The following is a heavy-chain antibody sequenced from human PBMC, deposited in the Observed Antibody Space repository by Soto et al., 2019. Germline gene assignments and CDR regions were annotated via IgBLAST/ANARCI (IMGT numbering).Heavy chain of an antibody. Sequence: WTWIRQPAGKGLEWIGRISTSGTTNYNPSLKSRDTMSVDTSKNQFSLKLSSVTAADTAVYYCARDRTVRGDWFDPWGQGTLVTVSS. CDR2: ISTSGTT. J-gene: IGHJ5*02. CDR3: ARDRTVRGDWFDP. D-gene: IGHD3-10*01. V-gene: IGHV4-4*07.